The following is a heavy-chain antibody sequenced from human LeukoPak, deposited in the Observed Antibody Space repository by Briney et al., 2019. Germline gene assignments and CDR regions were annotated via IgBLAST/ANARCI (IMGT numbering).Heavy chain of an antibody. CDR1: GFTFSNYA. CDR2: IKEDGSDK. CDR3: AREKNLGT. J-gene: IGHJ4*02. D-gene: IGHD1-14*01. V-gene: IGHV3-7*05. Sequence: GGSLRLSCVASGFTFSNYAMTWVRQAPGKRLEWVATIKEDGSDKYYVDSVKGRFTISRDNVKNSVYLQMNSLRAEDTAVYYCAREKNLGTWGQGTLVTVSS.